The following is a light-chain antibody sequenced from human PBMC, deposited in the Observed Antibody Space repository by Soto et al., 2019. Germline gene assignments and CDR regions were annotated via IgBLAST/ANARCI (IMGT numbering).Light chain of an antibody. CDR1: QSVSSY. J-gene: IGKJ1*01. CDR3: QQYDSSPRT. Sequence: ENVMSKSPAPLSVSPGERATHSCRASQSVSSYLAWYQQKPGQAPRLLISGASSRDADVPDRFSGSGSGTDFTLTISRLEPRDFAIYYCQQYDSSPRTFGRGTKVDIK. V-gene: IGKV3-20*01. CDR2: GAS.